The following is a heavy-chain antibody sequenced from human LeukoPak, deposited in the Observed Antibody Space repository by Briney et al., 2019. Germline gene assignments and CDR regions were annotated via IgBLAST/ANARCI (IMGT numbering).Heavy chain of an antibody. V-gene: IGHV4-59*01. CDR2: IYYSGST. CDR3: ARVRRYYYYYMDV. J-gene: IGHJ6*03. Sequence: SENLSLTCTVSGGSISSYCWSWIRQPPGKGLEWIGYIYYSGSTNYNPSLKSRVTISVDTSKNQFSLKLSSVTAADTAVYYCARVRRYYYYYMDVWGKGTTVTVSS. CDR1: GGSISSYC.